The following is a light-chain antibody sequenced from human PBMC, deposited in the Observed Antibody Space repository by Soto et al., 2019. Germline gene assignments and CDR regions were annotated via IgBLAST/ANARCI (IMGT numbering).Light chain of an antibody. CDR3: QHYVDSFI. J-gene: IGKJ3*01. CDR1: QSINSKS. Sequence: DIVLTQSPGTLYLSPGEGATVSCRVGQSINSKSLVWYQRKFGQAPRLLIYTTSSRATGIPDRFSGSGSGTDITLSLSRLEPEYFSVYYCQHYVDSFIFGTGTKVDVK. CDR2: TTS. V-gene: IGKV3-20*01.